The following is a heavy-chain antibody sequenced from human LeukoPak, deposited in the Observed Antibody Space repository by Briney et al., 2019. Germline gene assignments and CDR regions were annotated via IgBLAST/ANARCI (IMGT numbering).Heavy chain of an antibody. V-gene: IGHV3-30*04. Sequence: GGSLRLSCAASGFTFSSYAMHWVRQAQGKGLEWVAVISYDGSNKYYADSVKGRFTISRDNSKNTLYLQMNSLRAEDTAVYYCARASDGTEDYWGQGTLVTVSS. D-gene: IGHD5-18*01. CDR3: ARASDGTEDY. CDR1: GFTFSSYA. CDR2: ISYDGSNK. J-gene: IGHJ4*02.